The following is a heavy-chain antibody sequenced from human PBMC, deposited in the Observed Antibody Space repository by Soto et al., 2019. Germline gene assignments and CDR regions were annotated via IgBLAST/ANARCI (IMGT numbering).Heavy chain of an antibody. J-gene: IGHJ3*01. CDR2: ISGSGGST. D-gene: IGHD2-21*01. CDR3: AKTGGHTPNPYLDAFDL. CDR1: GFIFNNYG. Sequence: EVQLLESGGGLVQPGGSLRLSCVASGFIFNNYGMSWVRQAPGKGLEWVSSISGSGGSTYYADSVKRKFIISRDNSKTSVYLQTNSLRAEDTDEYYCAKTGGHTPNPYLDAFDLWGQGTTV. V-gene: IGHV3-23*01.